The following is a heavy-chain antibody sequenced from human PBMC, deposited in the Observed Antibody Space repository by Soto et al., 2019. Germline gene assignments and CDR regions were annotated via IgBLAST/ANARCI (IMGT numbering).Heavy chain of an antibody. V-gene: IGHV3-48*03. CDR3: ARDSGSYSRSGMDV. D-gene: IGHD1-26*01. CDR1: GFTFSSYE. Sequence: GGSLRLSCAASGFTFSSYEMNWVRQAPGKGLEWVSNISSSGSTIYYADSVKGRFTISRDNAKNSLYLQMNSLRAEDTAVYYCARDSGSYSRSGMDVWGQGTTVTVSS. CDR2: ISSSGSTI. J-gene: IGHJ6*02.